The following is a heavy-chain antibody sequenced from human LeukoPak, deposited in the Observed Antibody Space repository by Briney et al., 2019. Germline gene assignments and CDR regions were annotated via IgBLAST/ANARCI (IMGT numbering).Heavy chain of an antibody. CDR3: ARDWGAYYHFFDY. CDR1: GFSMSVYW. D-gene: IGHD3-22*01. Sequence: GGSLRLSCAASGFSMSVYWMSWVRQAPGKGLEWVGNIKQDGSERNYVDSVKGRFTISRDNAKKSLYLQMNSLRAEDTAVYYCARDWGAYYHFFDYWGQGTLVTVSS. V-gene: IGHV3-7*01. J-gene: IGHJ4*02. CDR2: IKQDGSER.